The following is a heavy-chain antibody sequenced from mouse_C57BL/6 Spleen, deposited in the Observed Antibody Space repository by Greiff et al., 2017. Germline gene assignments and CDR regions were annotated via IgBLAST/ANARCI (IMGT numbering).Heavy chain of an antibody. Sequence: EVQLQQSGPELVKPGASVKMSCKASGYTFTDYNMHWVKQSHGKSLEWIGYINPNNGGTNYNEKFKSKATLTVDTSSSTAYMQLSSLTSEDSAVYYCARFGYSWFAYWGQGTLVTVSA. D-gene: IGHD2-3*01. J-gene: IGHJ3*01. CDR2: INPNNGGT. CDR3: ARFGYSWFAY. V-gene: IGHV1-22*01. CDR1: GYTFTDYN.